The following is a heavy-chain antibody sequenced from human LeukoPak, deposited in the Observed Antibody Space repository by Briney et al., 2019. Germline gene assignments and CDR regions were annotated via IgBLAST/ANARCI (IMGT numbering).Heavy chain of an antibody. Sequence: GGSLRLSCAASGFTFGSYGMHWVRQAPGKGLEWVAVIWYDGSNKYYADSVKGRFTISRDNSKNTLYLQMNSLRAEDTAVYYCAREYREVVVIFAFDIWGQGTMVTVSS. CDR3: AREYREVVVIFAFDI. J-gene: IGHJ3*02. D-gene: IGHD3-22*01. V-gene: IGHV3-33*01. CDR2: IWYDGSNK. CDR1: GFTFGSYG.